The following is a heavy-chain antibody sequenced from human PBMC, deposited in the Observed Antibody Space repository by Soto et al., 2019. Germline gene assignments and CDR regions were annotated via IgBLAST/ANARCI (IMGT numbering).Heavy chain of an antibody. D-gene: IGHD2-2*01. J-gene: IGHJ6*02. CDR2: ISSSGSTI. Sequence: GGSLRLSCAASGFTFNDYYMSWIRQAPGKGLEWVSYISSSGSTIYYADSVKGRFTISRDNAKNSLYLQMNSLRAEDTAVYYCARDAFSVVVVPAARTGDYGMDVWGQETTVTVSS. CDR1: GFTFNDYY. CDR3: ARDAFSVVVVPAARTGDYGMDV. V-gene: IGHV3-11*01.